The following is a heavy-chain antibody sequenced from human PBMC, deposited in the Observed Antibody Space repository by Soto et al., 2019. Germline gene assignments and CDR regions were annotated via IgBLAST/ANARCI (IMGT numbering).Heavy chain of an antibody. J-gene: IGHJ4*02. Sequence: GGSLRLSCAASGLTFSDYYMSWMRQAPGKGLEWVSYISSSSSYTNYADSVKGRFTISRDNAKNSLYLQMNSLRAEDTAVYYCARDLDGVVGATDYWGQGTLVTVSS. V-gene: IGHV3-11*06. D-gene: IGHD1-26*01. CDR2: ISSSSSYT. CDR1: GLTFSDYY. CDR3: ARDLDGVVGATDY.